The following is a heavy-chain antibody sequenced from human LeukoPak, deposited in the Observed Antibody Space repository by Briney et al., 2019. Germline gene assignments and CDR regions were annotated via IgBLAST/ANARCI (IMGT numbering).Heavy chain of an antibody. V-gene: IGHV4-61*02. D-gene: IGHD6-13*01. CDR3: ARHSPQQLNAFDI. Sequence: PSETLSLTCTVSGGSFSSGTFYWSWIRQPAGKGLEWVGRTFTSGRTHYNPSLKSRVTISVDTSKNQFSLRLSSVTAADTAVYYCARHSPQQLNAFDIWGQGTLVLVSS. J-gene: IGHJ3*02. CDR2: TFTSGRT. CDR1: GGSFSSGTFY.